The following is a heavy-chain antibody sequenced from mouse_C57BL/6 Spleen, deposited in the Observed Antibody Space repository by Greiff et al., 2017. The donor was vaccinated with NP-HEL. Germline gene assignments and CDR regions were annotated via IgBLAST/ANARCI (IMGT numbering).Heavy chain of an antibody. Sequence: VQRVESGPGLVQPSQSLSITCTVSGFSLTSYGVHWVRQSPGKGLEWLGVIWSGGSTDYNAAFISRLSISKDNSKSQVFFKMNSLQADDTAIYYCARPDLYGSSYPWYFDVWGTGTTVTVSS. CDR2: IWSGGST. D-gene: IGHD1-1*01. CDR3: ARPDLYGSSYPWYFDV. J-gene: IGHJ1*03. V-gene: IGHV2-2*01. CDR1: GFSLTSYG.